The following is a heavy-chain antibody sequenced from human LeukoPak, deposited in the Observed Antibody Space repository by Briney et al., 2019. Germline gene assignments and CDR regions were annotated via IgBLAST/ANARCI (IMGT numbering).Heavy chain of an antibody. D-gene: IGHD6-19*01. CDR3: ARDRWGSSGWYQEWFDP. CDR1: GGSISSYY. J-gene: IGHJ5*02. V-gene: IGHV4-38-2*02. Sequence: SETLSLTCTVSGGSISSYYWSWIRQPPGKGLEWIGSIYHSGSTYYSPSLKSRVTISVDTSKNQFSLKLSSVTAADTAVYYCARDRWGSSGWYQEWFDPWGQGTLVTVSS. CDR2: IYHSGST.